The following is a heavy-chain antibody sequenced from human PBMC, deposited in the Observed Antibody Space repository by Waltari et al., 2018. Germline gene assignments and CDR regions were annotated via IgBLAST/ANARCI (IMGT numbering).Heavy chain of an antibody. J-gene: IGHJ4*02. CDR3: ARSYGVTTSPIAGY. D-gene: IGHD4-17*01. CDR2: VYYTGST. V-gene: IGHV4-59*01. Sequence: QVQLQESGPGLVKPSETLSLTCTVSGASISGYYWSWIRKPPGKGLEWIGFVYYTGSTNYNPSLKSRVTISEDTPKNQFSLKLNSVTDADTAIYYCARSYGVTTSPIAGYWGQGTLVTVSS. CDR1: GASISGYY.